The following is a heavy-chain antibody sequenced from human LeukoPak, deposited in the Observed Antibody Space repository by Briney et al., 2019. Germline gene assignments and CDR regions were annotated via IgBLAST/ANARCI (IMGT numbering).Heavy chain of an antibody. Sequence: PSETLSLTCTVSGGSISSGDYYWSWIRQPPGKGLEWIGYIYYSGSTYYNPSLKSRVTISVDTSKNQFSLKLSPVTAADTAVYYCASYDYVWGSLDYWGQGTLVTVSS. J-gene: IGHJ4*02. CDR2: IYYSGST. CDR1: GGSISSGDYY. D-gene: IGHD3-16*01. V-gene: IGHV4-30-4*01. CDR3: ASYDYVWGSLDY.